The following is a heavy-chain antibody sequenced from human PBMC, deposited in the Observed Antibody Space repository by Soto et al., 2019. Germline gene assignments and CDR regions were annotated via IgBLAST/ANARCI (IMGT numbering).Heavy chain of an antibody. CDR2: INWNSGSI. V-gene: IGHV3-9*01. J-gene: IGHJ1*01. Sequence: PGGSLRLSCAASGFTFDDYAMHWVRQVPGKGLEWVSGINWNSGSIGYGDSVKGRFAISRDNAKNSLHLQMNSLSAEDTAFYYCVKDESINWYSGHYRHWGQGTLFTVSS. CDR1: GFTFDDYA. CDR3: VKDESINWYSGHYRH. D-gene: IGHD6-13*01.